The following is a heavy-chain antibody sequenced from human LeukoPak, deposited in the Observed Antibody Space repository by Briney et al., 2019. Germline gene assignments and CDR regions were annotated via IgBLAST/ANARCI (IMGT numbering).Heavy chain of an antibody. CDR3: ARGRWFDP. V-gene: IGHV4-34*01. Sequence: SETLSLTCAVYGGSFSGYYWSWIRQPPGKGLEWIGEINHSGSTNYNPSLKSRVTISVDTSKNQLSLKLSSVTAAGTAVYYCARGRWFDPWGQGTLVTVSS. J-gene: IGHJ5*02. CDR1: GGSFSGYY. CDR2: INHSGST.